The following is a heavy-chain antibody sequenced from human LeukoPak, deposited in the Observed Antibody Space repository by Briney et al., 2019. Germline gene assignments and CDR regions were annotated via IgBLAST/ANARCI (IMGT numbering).Heavy chain of an antibody. Sequence: ASVKVSCRASGYTFTDYYIHWARQAPGQGLEWMGWINPDNGGTNYAQKFQGRVTMTRDTSIRTVYMDLSRLRSDDTAVFYCTREARVGNWFDPWGQGTQVTVSS. J-gene: IGHJ5*02. V-gene: IGHV1-2*02. CDR3: TREARVGNWFDP. CDR2: INPDNGGT. D-gene: IGHD2-2*01. CDR1: GYTFTDYY.